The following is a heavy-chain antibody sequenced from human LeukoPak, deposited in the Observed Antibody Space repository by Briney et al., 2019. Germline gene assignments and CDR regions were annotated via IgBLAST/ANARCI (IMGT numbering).Heavy chain of an antibody. CDR2: ISGSGGST. Sequence: GGSLRLSCAASGFTFSSYAMSLVRQAPGKGLEWVSAISGSGGSTYYADSVKGRFTISRDNSKNTLYLQMNSLRAEDTAVYYCAKAGDGYNYLLYFDYWGQGTLVTVSS. D-gene: IGHD5-24*01. CDR3: AKAGDGYNYLLYFDY. V-gene: IGHV3-23*01. J-gene: IGHJ4*02. CDR1: GFTFSSYA.